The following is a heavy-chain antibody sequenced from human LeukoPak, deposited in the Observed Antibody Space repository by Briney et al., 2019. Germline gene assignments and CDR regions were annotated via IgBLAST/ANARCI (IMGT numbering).Heavy chain of an antibody. Sequence: SETLSLTCAVYGGSFSGYYWNWIRQPPGKGLEWIGEINHSGSTNYNPSLKSRVTMSVDTSKNQFSLKLSSVTAADTAVYYCARRVCGYSGYGCLNFDYWGQGTLVTVSS. CDR2: INHSGST. CDR3: ARRVCGYSGYGCLNFDY. V-gene: IGHV4-34*01. J-gene: IGHJ4*02. CDR1: GGSFSGYY. D-gene: IGHD5-12*01.